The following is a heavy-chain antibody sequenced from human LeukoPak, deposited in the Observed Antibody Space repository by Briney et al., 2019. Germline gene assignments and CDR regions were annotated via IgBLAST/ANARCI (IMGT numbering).Heavy chain of an antibody. CDR2: IYPGDSDT. J-gene: IGHJ3*02. CDR1: GYSFTSYW. D-gene: IGHD6-6*01. V-gene: IGHV5-51*01. Sequence: GESLKISCKGSGYSFTSYWIGWVRQMPGKGLEWMGIIYPGDSDTRYSPSFQGQVTISADKSISTAYLQWSSLKASDTAMYYCARHPSLLIAARAFDIWGQGTMVTVSS. CDR3: ARHPSLLIAARAFDI.